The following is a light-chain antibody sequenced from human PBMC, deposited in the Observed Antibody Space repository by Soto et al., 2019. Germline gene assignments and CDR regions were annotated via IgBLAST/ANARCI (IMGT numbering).Light chain of an antibody. V-gene: IGLV2-14*01. CDR2: EVT. CDR3: RSYPTSSSSNVR. J-gene: IGLJ2*01. CDR1: HSDLGRYNY. Sequence: QSLLTQSDSVYGSPGQSITIACTGTHSDLGRYNYVSWYQQLPGKVPKLFIYEVTARPSEVAACFPGSKSGSTASLTISSLQAEDEADYYCRSYPTSSSSNVRFGGGTKV.